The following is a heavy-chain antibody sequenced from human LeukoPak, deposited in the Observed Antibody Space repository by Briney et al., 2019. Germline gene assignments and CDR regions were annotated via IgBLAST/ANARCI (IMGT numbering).Heavy chain of an antibody. D-gene: IGHD5-18*01. Sequence: SETLSLTCIVSGGSISSSSYYWGWIRQPPGKGLELIRSIYYSGSTYYNPSLKSRVTISVDTSKNQFSLKLRSVAAADTAVYYCARDRMGTVMVPIDYWGQGTLVTVSS. CDR1: GGSISSSSYY. V-gene: IGHV4-39*07. CDR2: IYYSGST. J-gene: IGHJ4*02. CDR3: ARDRMGTVMVPIDY.